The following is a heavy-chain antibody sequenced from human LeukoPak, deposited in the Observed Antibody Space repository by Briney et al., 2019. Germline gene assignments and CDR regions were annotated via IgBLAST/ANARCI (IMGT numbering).Heavy chain of an antibody. J-gene: IGHJ4*02. CDR2: IIAYNVNT. Sequence: ASVKVFCKASGYTFTSYVISGVRQAPGQGLEGMGWIIAYNVNTHYAQKLQGTVTITTDNSTSTVYMELRSLRSDDTAVYYCARGPTPRRNYDSRGYYSYYFDYWGKGTLVTVSS. CDR3: ARGPTPRRNYDSRGYYSYYFDY. V-gene: IGHV1-18*01. D-gene: IGHD3-22*01. CDR1: GYTFTSYV.